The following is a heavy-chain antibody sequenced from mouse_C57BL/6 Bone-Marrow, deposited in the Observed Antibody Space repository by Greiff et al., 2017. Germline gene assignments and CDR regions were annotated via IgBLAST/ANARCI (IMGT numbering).Heavy chain of an antibody. CDR1: GFTFSSYA. Sequence: GKLVESGGGLVKPGGSLKLSCAASGFTFSSYAMSWVRQTPEKRLEWVATISDGGSYTYYPDNVKGRFTISRDNAKNNLYLQMSHLKSEDTAMYYCARDRGQLRLNYFDYWGQGTTLTVSS. D-gene: IGHD3-2*02. CDR2: ISDGGSYT. V-gene: IGHV5-4*01. J-gene: IGHJ2*01. CDR3: ARDRGQLRLNYFDY.